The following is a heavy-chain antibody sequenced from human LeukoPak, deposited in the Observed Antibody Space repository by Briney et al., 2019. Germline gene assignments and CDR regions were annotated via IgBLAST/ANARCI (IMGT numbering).Heavy chain of an antibody. J-gene: IGHJ4*02. Sequence: PGGSLRLSCAASGFTFSSYAMSWVSQAPGKGLEWVSAISGSGGSTYYADSVKGRFTISRDNSKNTLYLQMNSLRAEDTAVYYCAKDPSDLGGSGSNNYFDCWGQGTLVTVSS. CDR2: ISGSGGST. V-gene: IGHV3-23*01. CDR1: GFTFSSYA. CDR3: AKDPSDLGGSGSNNYFDC. D-gene: IGHD3-10*01.